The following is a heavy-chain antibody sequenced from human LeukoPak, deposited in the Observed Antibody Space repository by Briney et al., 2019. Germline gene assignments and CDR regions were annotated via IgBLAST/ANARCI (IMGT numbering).Heavy chain of an antibody. J-gene: IGHJ6*03. CDR1: GYTFTGYY. D-gene: IGHD3-9*01. V-gene: IGHV1-2*02. Sequence: ASVKVSCKASGYTFTGYYMHWVRQAPGQGLEWMGWINPNSGGTNYAQKFQGRVTMTRNTSISTAYMELSSLRSEDTAVYYCARARVYYDILTGYPHYYYYYMDVWGKGTTVTISS. CDR2: INPNSGGT. CDR3: ARARVYYDILTGYPHYYYYYMDV.